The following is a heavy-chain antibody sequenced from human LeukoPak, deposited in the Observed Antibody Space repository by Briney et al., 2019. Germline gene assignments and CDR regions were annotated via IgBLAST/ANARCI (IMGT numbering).Heavy chain of an antibody. D-gene: IGHD2-8*01. V-gene: IGHV4-34*01. J-gene: IGHJ4*02. CDR2: INHSGSI. Sequence: SETLSLTCAVYGGSFSGYYWSWIRQPPGKGLEWIGEINHSGSIKYNPSLKSRVTLSVDTSKNQFSLNLNSVTAADTAVYYCARGGTSCTNGVCYTVEGVFYPRYFDYWGQGTLVTFSS. CDR1: GGSFSGYY. CDR3: ARGGTSCTNGVCYTVEGVFYPRYFDY.